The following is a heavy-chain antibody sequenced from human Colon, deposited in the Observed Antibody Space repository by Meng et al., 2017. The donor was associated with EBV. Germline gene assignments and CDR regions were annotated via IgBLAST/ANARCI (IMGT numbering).Heavy chain of an antibody. CDR3: ARVSSGWDYFDY. CDR2: IYYSGST. Sequence: QGERQGSGPGLGKASQTPSLHCTVSGGSVSSGGYYWTWIRQHPGKGLEWFGHIYYSGSTFYNPSLKRRVIISIDTSKNQFSLNLRSVTAADTAVYYCARVSSGWDYFDYWGQGTLVTVSS. V-gene: IGHV4-31*03. CDR1: GGSVSSGGYY. D-gene: IGHD6-19*01. J-gene: IGHJ4*02.